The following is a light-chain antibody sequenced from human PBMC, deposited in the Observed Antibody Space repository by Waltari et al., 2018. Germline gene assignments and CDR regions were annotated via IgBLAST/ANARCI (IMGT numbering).Light chain of an antibody. CDR2: ATS. CDR3: QQRRNLPPLS. Sequence: EVVFTQSPATMSFSPGERATLPCRASQDVSRYLAWYQQKPGQAPRLLIYATSNRATGIPARFSGSGSGTDFTLTISCLEPEDSAVYYCQQRRNLPPLSFGGGTKVEIK. CDR1: QDVSRY. V-gene: IGKV3-11*01. J-gene: IGKJ4*01.